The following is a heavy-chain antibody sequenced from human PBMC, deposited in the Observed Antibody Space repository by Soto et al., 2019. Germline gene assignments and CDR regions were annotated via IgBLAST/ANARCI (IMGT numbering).Heavy chain of an antibody. Sequence: KAGGSLRLSCAASGFTFRSFSMNWVRQAPGKGLEWVSSISSTTNYIYYADSMKGRFTVSRDNAKNSVYLEMNSLSAEDTALYYCARESEDLTSNFDYWGQGTLVTVSS. CDR3: ARESEDLTSNFDY. J-gene: IGHJ4*02. CDR2: ISSTTNYI. CDR1: GFTFRSFS. V-gene: IGHV3-21*01.